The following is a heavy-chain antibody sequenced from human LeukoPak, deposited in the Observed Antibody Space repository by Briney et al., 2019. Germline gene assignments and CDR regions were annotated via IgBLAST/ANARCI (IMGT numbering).Heavy chain of an antibody. J-gene: IGHJ4*02. CDR3: ARHSSRLRHFDS. D-gene: IGHD2-15*01. Sequence: PSETLSFTCTVSGGSVGSSAFYRGWIRQPPGKGLEWIGSIHYTGNTYYNSSLRNRVTISVDSSRNQFSLRLTSVTAADTAVYYCARHSSRLRHFDSWGQGTLVTVSS. CDR1: GGSVGSSAFY. V-gene: IGHV4-39*01. CDR2: IHYTGNT.